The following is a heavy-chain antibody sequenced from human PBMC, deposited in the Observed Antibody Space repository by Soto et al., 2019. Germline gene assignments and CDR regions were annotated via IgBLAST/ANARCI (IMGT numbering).Heavy chain of an antibody. CDR3: ARAPLLPDDAFDA. Sequence: QLVESGGGLVQPGGSLRLSCAASGFTFSNFWMHWVRQAPGKGPVWVSRINGDGSSTSHADSVKGRFTISRDNAENTLFLQMSGLRAEDTAVYYCARAPLLPDDAFDAWGRGTVVTVSS. CDR2: INGDGSST. J-gene: IGHJ3*01. CDR1: GFTFSNFW. V-gene: IGHV3-74*01.